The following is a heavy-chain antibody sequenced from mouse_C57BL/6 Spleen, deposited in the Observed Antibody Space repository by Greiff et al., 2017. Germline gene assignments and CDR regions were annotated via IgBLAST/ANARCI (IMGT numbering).Heavy chain of an antibody. CDR2: INPSSGYT. V-gene: IGHV1-7*01. Sequence: VQLQQSGAELVKPGASVKLSCKASGYTFTSYWMHWVKQRPGQGLEWIGYINPSSGYTKYNQKFKDKATLTADKSSSTAYMQLSSLTYEDAAVSYCASGGDYDDFDWYFDVWGTGTTVTVSS. CDR1: GYTFTSYW. J-gene: IGHJ1*03. CDR3: ASGGDYDDFDWYFDV. D-gene: IGHD2-4*01.